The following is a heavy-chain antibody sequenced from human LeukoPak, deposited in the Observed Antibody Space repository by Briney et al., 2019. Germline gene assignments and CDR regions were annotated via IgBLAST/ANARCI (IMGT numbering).Heavy chain of an antibody. CDR2: IYYSGST. CDR3: ARGRPPAVRGWLYYSPQFDY. V-gene: IGHV4-30-4*08. Sequence: PSQTLSLTCTVSGGSISSGDYYWSWIRQPPGKGLEWIGYIYYSGSTYYIPSLKSRVTISVDSAKNQFSLKLSSVTAADTAVYYCARGRPPAVRGWLYYSPQFDYWGQGTLVTVSS. D-gene: IGHD3-22*01. J-gene: IGHJ4*02. CDR1: GGSISSGDYY.